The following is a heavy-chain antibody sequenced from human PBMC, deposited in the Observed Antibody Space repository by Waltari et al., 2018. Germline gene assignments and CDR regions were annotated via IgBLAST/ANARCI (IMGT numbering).Heavy chain of an antibody. CDR1: GYSFTSYW. J-gene: IGHJ4*02. V-gene: IGHV5-51*01. D-gene: IGHD2-15*01. CDR3: ARHNRGYGSCGSCYAPDDY. CDR2: IYPGDSDT. Sequence: AEVKQPGESLKISCKGSGYSFTSYWIGWVRQLPGKGREWMGIIYPGDSDTRYSPSFQGQVTISADKSISTAYLQWCSLKATDTAMYYCARHNRGYGSCGSCYAPDDYWGQGTLVTVSS.